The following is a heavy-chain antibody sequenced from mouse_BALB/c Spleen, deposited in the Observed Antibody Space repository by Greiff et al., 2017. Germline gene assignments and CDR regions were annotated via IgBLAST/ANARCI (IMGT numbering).Heavy chain of an antibody. V-gene: IGHV5-6-3*01. Sequence: EVKLMESGGGLVQPGGSLKLSCAASGFTFSSYGMSWVRQTPDKRLELVATINSNGGSTYYPDSVKGRFTISRDNAKNTLYLQMSSLKSEDTAMYYCARDSSREGAMDYWGQGTSVTVSS. CDR2: INSNGGST. CDR3: ARDSSREGAMDY. CDR1: GFTFSSYG. J-gene: IGHJ4*01.